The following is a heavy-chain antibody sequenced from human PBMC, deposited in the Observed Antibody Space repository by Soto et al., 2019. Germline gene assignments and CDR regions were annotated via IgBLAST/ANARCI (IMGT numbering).Heavy chain of an antibody. D-gene: IGHD3-10*01. V-gene: IGHV4-39*07. CDR3: ARGVRGRKIFDY. CDR1: GDSISSNNYY. J-gene: IGHJ4*02. CDR2: MYHSGNT. Sequence: PSETLSLTCTVSGDSISSNNYYWGWIRQPPGKGLEWIGSMYHSGNTYHNPSLKSRVTISVDTSKNQLSLKLSSVTAADTAVYSCARGVRGRKIFDYWGQGALVTVSS.